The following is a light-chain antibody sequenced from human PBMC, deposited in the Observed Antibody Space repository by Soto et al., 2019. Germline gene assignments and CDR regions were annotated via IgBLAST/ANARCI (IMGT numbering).Light chain of an antibody. CDR1: SSDVGGYNY. CDR3: SSYTSSSTRV. J-gene: IGLJ3*02. V-gene: IGLV2-14*01. Sequence: QSVLTQPASVSGSPGQSITISCTGTSSDVGGYNYVSWYQQHPGKAPKLMIYEVSNRPSGVSNRFSGSKSGNTASLTISGLQAEDEADYYCSSYTSSSTRVXGGGTKLTVL. CDR2: EVS.